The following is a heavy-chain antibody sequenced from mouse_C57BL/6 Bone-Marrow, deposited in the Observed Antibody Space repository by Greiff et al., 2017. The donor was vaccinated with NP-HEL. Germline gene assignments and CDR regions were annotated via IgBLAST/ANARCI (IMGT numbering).Heavy chain of an antibody. CDR3: ARVGYYTKRAWFAY. J-gene: IGHJ3*01. CDR1: GYAFSSSW. CDR2: IYPGDGDT. Sequence: QVQLQQSGPELVKPGASVKISCKASGYAFSSSWMNWVKQRPGKGLEWIGRIYPGDGDTNYNGKFKGKATLTADKSSSTAYMQLSSLTSEDSAVYFCARVGYYTKRAWFAYWGQGTLVTVSA. D-gene: IGHD2-12*01. V-gene: IGHV1-82*01.